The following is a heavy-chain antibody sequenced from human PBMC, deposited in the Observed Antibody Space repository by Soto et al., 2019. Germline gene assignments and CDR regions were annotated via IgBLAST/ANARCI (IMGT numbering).Heavy chain of an antibody. D-gene: IGHD2-15*01. V-gene: IGHV4-59*01. J-gene: IGHJ5*02. CDR1: GGTISSSY. CDR2: IYYSGST. CDR3: ARDHGLYCSGGSCSAYNWFDP. Sequence: SETLYLTCTVSGGTISSSYWSWIRQPPGKGLEWIGYIYYSGSTNYNPSLKSRVTISVDTSKNQFSLKLSSVTAADTAVYYCARDHGLYCSGGSCSAYNWFDPWGQGTLVTVSS.